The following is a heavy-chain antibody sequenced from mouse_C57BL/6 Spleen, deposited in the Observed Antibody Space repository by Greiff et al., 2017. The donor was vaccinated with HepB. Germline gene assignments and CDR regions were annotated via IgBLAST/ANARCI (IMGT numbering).Heavy chain of an antibody. D-gene: IGHD1-1*01. V-gene: IGHV1-74*01. Sequence: QVQLQQSGAELVKPGASVKVSCKASGYTFTGYWMHWVKQRPGQGLEWIGRIHPSDGDTNYNQKFKGKATLTVDKSSSTAYMQLSSLTSEDSAVYYYAIYYYGPLDYWGQGTTLTVSS. CDR3: AIYYYGPLDY. J-gene: IGHJ2*01. CDR2: IHPSDGDT. CDR1: GYTFTGYW.